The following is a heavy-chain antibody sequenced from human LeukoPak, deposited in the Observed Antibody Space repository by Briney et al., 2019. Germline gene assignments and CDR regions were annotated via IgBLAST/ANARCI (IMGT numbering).Heavy chain of an antibody. CDR1: GLTVSSNY. V-gene: IGHV3-53*01. CDR2: VYSGGST. D-gene: IGHD6-13*01. Sequence: GGSLSLSCAASGLTVSSNYMSWVRQAPGKGLEWVSVVYSGGSTYYADSVKGRFTISRDNSKNTLYLQMNSLRAEDTAVYYCASSPASSCLDDWGQGTLVTVSS. J-gene: IGHJ4*02. CDR3: ASSPASSCLDD.